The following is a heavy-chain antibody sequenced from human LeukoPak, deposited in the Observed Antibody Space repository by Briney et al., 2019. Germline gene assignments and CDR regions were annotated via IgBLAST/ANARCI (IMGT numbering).Heavy chain of an antibody. V-gene: IGHV4-31*03. CDR1: GGSISSGGYY. D-gene: IGHD3-10*01. J-gene: IGHJ4*02. CDR3: ARVSRGGSGTFDY. CDR2: IYYSGST. Sequence: SETLSLTYTVSGGSISSGGYYWSWIRQHPGKGLEWIGYIYYSGSTYYNPSLKSRVTISVDTSKNQSSLKLSSVTAADTAVYYCARVSRGGSGTFDYWGQGTLVTVSS.